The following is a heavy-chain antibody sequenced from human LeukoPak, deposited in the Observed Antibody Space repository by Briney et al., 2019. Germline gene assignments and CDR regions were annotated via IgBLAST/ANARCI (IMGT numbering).Heavy chain of an antibody. V-gene: IGHV4-30-2*01. CDR2: IYHSGST. CDR3: ARGISYDSSGYQYNWFAP. Sequence: SETLSLTCAVSGGSISSGGYSWSWIRQPPGKGLEWIGYIYHSGSTYYNPSLKSRVTISVDRSKNQFSLKLSSVTAADTAVYYCARGISYDSSGYQYNWFAPWGQGTLVTVSS. J-gene: IGHJ5*02. D-gene: IGHD3-22*01. CDR1: GGSISSGGYS.